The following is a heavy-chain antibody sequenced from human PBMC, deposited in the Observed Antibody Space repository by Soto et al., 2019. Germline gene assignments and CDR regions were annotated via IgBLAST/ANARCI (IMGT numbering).Heavy chain of an antibody. CDR2: IYYSGST. Sequence: SATLSLTCTVSGGSISSGGYYWSWIRQHPGKGLEWIGYIYYSGSTYYNPSLKSRVTISVDTSKNQFSLKLSSATAADTALFYCARASALLRYFDWPDAFDIWGQGTMVTVSS. D-gene: IGHD3-9*01. V-gene: IGHV4-31*03. CDR1: GGSISSGGYY. CDR3: ARASALLRYFDWPDAFDI. J-gene: IGHJ3*02.